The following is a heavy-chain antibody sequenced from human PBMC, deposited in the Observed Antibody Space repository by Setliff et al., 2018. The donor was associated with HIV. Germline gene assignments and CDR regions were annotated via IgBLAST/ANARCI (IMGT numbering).Heavy chain of an antibody. D-gene: IGHD2-15*01. CDR2: ISGSGGNT. V-gene: IGHV3-23*01. CDR3: GRDVKGGYFDL. Sequence: GGSLRLSCAVSGFTFTNYAMSWVRQAPGKGLQWVSTISGSGGNTNYADSAKGRFTVSRDNSKNTLYLQMNSLRLEDTAVYYCGRDVKGGYFDLWGRGTRVTVSS. J-gene: IGHJ2*01. CDR1: GFTFTNYA.